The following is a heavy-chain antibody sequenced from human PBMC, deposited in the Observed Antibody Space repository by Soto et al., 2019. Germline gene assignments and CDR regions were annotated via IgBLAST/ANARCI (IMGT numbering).Heavy chain of an antibody. J-gene: IGHJ4*02. CDR3: ASDIAAAGSLFDY. CDR2: ISGSGGST. D-gene: IGHD6-13*01. V-gene: IGHV3-23*01. CDR1: GFTFSSYA. Sequence: GGSLRLSCAASGFTFSSYAMSWVRQAPGKGLEWVSAISGSGGSTYYADSVKGRFTISRDNSKNTLYLQMNSLRAEDTAVYYCASDIAAAGSLFDYWGQGTLVTVSS.